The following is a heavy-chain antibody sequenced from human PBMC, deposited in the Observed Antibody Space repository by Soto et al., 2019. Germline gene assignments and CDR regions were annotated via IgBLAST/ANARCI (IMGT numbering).Heavy chain of an antibody. V-gene: IGHV1-46*01. CDR3: AKETISTSCYNWFDP. D-gene: IGHD2-2*01. Sequence: ASVKVSCKASGYTFTSYYMHWVRQAPGQGLEWMGIINPSGGSTSYAQKFQGRVTMTRDTSKNTLYLQMNSLRAEDTAVYYCAKETISTSCYNWFDPWGQGTLVTVSS. CDR1: GYTFTSYY. J-gene: IGHJ5*02. CDR2: INPSGGST.